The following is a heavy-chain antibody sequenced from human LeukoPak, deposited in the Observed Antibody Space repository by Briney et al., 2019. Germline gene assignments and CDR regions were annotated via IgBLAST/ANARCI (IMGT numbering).Heavy chain of an antibody. J-gene: IGHJ6*03. Sequence: GGSLRLSCAASGFTFSNAWMRWVRQAPGKGLEWVGRIKRKTDGGTTDYAAPVKGRFTISRDDSKNTLYLQMNSLKTEDTAVYYCTTDNWNADYYYYYMDVWGKGTTVTVSS. CDR2: IKRKTDGGTT. CDR3: TTDNWNADYYYYYMDV. V-gene: IGHV3-15*01. CDR1: GFTFSNAW. D-gene: IGHD1-1*01.